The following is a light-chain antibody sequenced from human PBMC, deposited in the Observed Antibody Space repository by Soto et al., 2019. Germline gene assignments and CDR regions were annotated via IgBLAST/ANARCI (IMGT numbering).Light chain of an antibody. Sequence: QSVLTQPPSASGTPGQRVTISCSGSSSNIGSNTVNWYQHLPGTAPKLLIYNNNQRPSGVPDRFSGSKSGTSASLAISGLQSEDEADYYCAVWDDSLNGYVFGTGTKLTVL. CDR2: NNN. CDR3: AVWDDSLNGYV. J-gene: IGLJ1*01. V-gene: IGLV1-44*01. CDR1: SSNIGSNT.